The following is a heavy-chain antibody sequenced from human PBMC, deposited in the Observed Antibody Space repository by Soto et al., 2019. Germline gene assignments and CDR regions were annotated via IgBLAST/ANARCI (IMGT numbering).Heavy chain of an antibody. V-gene: IGHV1-69*13. CDR3: ASGYSGYDRSYDYYGMDV. J-gene: IGHJ6*02. CDR1: GGTFSSYA. Sequence: ASVKVSCKASGGTFSSYAISWVRQAPGQGLEWMGGIIPTFGTANYAQKFQGRVTITADESTSTAYMELSSLRSEDTAVYYCASGYSGYDRSYDYYGMDVWGQGTTVTVSS. D-gene: IGHD5-12*01. CDR2: IIPTFGTA.